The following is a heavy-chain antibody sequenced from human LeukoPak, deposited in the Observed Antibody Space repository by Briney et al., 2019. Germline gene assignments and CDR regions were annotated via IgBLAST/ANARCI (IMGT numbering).Heavy chain of an antibody. CDR1: DYTLIDYD. D-gene: IGHD5-12*01. Sequence: ASVRVSCKTSDYTLIDYDISWVRQAPGQGLEWMGWISGYNGNTNYAQKLQGRVTMTTDTSSTTAYMELSSLRSEDTAVYYCARDLTVATIPFDYWGQGTLVTVSS. J-gene: IGHJ4*02. V-gene: IGHV1-18*01. CDR2: ISGYNGNT. CDR3: ARDLTVATIPFDY.